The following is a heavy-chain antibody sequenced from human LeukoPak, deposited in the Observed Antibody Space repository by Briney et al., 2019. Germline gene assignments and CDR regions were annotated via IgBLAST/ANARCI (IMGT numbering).Heavy chain of an antibody. Sequence: GEPRDISVQGSGYRFNNYWFGWVRQMHGKGLEWMGIIYPVDSDNRYSASFQVKVTISDDKSISTAYLQWSSLKASDTAMYYSERQIAARLLPDYWGQGTLVTVSS. V-gene: IGHV5-51*01. J-gene: IGHJ4*02. CDR1: GYRFNNYW. CDR2: IYPVDSDN. CDR3: ERQIAARLLPDY. D-gene: IGHD6-6*01.